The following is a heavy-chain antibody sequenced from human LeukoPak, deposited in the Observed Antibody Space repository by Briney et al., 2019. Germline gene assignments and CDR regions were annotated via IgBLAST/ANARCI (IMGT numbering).Heavy chain of an antibody. D-gene: IGHD3-16*01. CDR2: IRYDGSNK. CDR1: GFTFSSYG. Sequence: GGSLRLSCAASGFTFSSYGMHWVRQAPGKGLGWVAFIRYDGSNKYYADSMKGRFTISRDNSKNTLYLQMNSLRAEDTAVYYCAKDGEITFGGVMIGYFDYWGQGTLVTVSS. V-gene: IGHV3-30*02. J-gene: IGHJ4*02. CDR3: AKDGEITFGGVMIGYFDY.